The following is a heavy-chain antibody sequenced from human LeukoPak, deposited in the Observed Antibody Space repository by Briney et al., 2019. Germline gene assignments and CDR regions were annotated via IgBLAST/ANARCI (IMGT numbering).Heavy chain of an antibody. J-gene: IGHJ4*02. Sequence: KPGGSLRLSCAASGFTFSSHAMHWVRQAPGKGLEWVAVISYDGSKKYYADSVKGRFTISRDNSKNTLYLQMNSLRAEDTAVYYCARASGPLLRRVFDWLFDYWGQGTLVTVSS. CDR3: ARASGPLLRRVFDWLFDY. CDR2: ISYDGSKK. CDR1: GFTFSSHA. D-gene: IGHD3-9*01. V-gene: IGHV3-30*04.